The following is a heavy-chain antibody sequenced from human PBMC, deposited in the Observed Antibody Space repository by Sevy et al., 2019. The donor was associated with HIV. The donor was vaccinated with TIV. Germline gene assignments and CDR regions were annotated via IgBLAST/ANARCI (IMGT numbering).Heavy chain of an antibody. Sequence: GGSLRLSCEASAITIRDYWMSWVRQAPGKGLEWVANINPDGTRIYYADSVNGRFTISRDHAKTSVFLQMSSLRAEDTAVYYCVRAIQLAASYWGQGTLVTVSS. D-gene: IGHD2-15*01. J-gene: IGHJ4*02. V-gene: IGHV3-7*02. CDR2: INPDGTRI. CDR3: VRAIQLAASY. CDR1: AITIRDYW.